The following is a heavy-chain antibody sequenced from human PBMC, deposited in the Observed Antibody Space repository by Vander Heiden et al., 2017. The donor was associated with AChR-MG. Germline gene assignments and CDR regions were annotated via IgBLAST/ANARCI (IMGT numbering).Heavy chain of an antibody. V-gene: IGHV4-39*01. J-gene: IGHJ4*02. D-gene: IGHD2-2*01. CDR1: GGSLSSSSYY. Sequence: QLQLQESGPGLVKPSETLSLTCTVSGGSLSSSSYYWDGLGQPPGKGFEWIGSIHYSGSTYYYPSLKSRVTITVDTSKNRFSLKVSSVTSSDTAVYYCAIQSVPPLSDYWGQGTLVTVSS. CDR2: IHYSGST. CDR3: AIQSVPPLSDY.